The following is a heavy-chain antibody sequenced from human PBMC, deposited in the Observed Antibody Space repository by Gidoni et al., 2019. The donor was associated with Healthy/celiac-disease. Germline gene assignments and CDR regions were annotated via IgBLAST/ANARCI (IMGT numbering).Heavy chain of an antibody. CDR3: ARDYWVQGVITQPPDYYYYYGMDV. J-gene: IGHJ6*02. D-gene: IGHD3-10*01. CDR2: IYSGGST. CDR1: GFTVSSNY. Sequence: EVQLVESGGGLVQPGGSLRLSCAASGFTVSSNYMSWVRRAPGKGLEWVSVIYSGGSTYYADSVKGRFTISRHNSKNTLYLQMNSLRAEDTAVYYCARDYWVQGVITQPPDYYYYYGMDVWGQGTTVTVSS. V-gene: IGHV3-53*04.